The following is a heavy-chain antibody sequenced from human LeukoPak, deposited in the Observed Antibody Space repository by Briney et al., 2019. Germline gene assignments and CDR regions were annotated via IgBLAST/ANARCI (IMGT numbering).Heavy chain of an antibody. V-gene: IGHV3-48*03. J-gene: IGHJ4*02. D-gene: IGHD3-10*01. CDR3: AKDRGGRFGEFNY. Sequence: GGSLRLSCAASGFTFSSYEMNWVRQAPGKGLEWVSYISSSGSTIYYADSVKGRFTISRDNAKNSLYLQMNSLRAEDTAVYYCAKDRGGRFGEFNYWGQGTLVTVSS. CDR1: GFTFSSYE. CDR2: ISSSGSTI.